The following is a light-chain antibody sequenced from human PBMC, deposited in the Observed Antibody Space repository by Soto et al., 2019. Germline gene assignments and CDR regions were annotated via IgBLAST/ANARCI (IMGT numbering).Light chain of an antibody. CDR2: GAS. CDR3: QQANIFPRM. CDR1: LPITTY. J-gene: IGKJ1*01. V-gene: IGKV1-39*01. Sequence: DIQMTQSPSSLSASVGDRVTLTCRASLPITTYLNWFQQKPGKAPKLLIYGASTLQTGVPSRFNGGGSGTDFTLTISSLQPEDFGTYYCQQANIFPRMFAQGTKVEI.